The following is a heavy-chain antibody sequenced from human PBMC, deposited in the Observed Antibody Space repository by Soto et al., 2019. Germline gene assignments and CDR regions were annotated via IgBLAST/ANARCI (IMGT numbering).Heavy chain of an antibody. J-gene: IGHJ6*02. CDR3: ARLRFLEWLLGYYYGLEV. CDR1: GGSVSSGDHH. D-gene: IGHD3-3*01. CDR2: IDFSGST. V-gene: IGHV4-31*03. Sequence: QVQLQESGPGLVKPSQTPSLTCTVSGGSVSSGDHHWSWIRLQPGKGLEWIGNIDFSGSTYYNPSPASRVTISVNTSKNQFSRRLSSVTAADTAVYYCARLRFLEWLLGYYYGLEVWGQGTRVTVSS.